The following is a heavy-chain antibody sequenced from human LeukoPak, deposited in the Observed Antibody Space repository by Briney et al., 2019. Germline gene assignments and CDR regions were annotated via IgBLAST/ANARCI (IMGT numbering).Heavy chain of an antibody. CDR1: GFTFSSYS. D-gene: IGHD4-23*01. V-gene: IGHV3-21*01. CDR2: ISSSNSYI. Sequence: PGGSLRLSCAASGFTFSSYSMNWVRQAPGKGLEWVSSISSSNSYIYHADSVKGRFTISSDNAENSLFLQMNTLRAEDTAVYCCARAFGNSVSYSGDFWGQGTLVTVSS. CDR3: ARAFGNSVSYSGDF. J-gene: IGHJ4*02.